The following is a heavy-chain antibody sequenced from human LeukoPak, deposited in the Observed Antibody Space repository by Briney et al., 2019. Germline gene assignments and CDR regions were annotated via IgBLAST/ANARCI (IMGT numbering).Heavy chain of an antibody. J-gene: IGHJ4*02. CDR3: AKDWAVAGSSNY. CDR2: ISGSGGST. CDR1: GXTFSSYA. Sequence: GGSLRLSCAXSGXTFSSYAMSWVRQAPGKGLEWVSAISGSGGSTYYADSVKGRFTISRDNSKNTLYLQMNSLRAEDTAVYYCAKDWAVAGSSNYWGQGTLVTVSS. V-gene: IGHV3-23*01. D-gene: IGHD6-19*01.